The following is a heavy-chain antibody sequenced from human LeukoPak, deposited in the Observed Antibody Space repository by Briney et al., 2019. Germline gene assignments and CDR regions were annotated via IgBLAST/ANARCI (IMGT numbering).Heavy chain of an antibody. CDR2: ISSSSSYI. CDR1: GFTFSSYS. J-gene: IGHJ4*02. V-gene: IGHV3-21*01. D-gene: IGHD1-14*01. Sequence: SGGSLRLSCAASGFTFSSYSMTWVRQAPGKGLEWVSSISSSSSYIYYADSVKGRFTISRDNAKNSLYLQMNSLRAEDTAVYYCARVEPDWENDQGHFDYWGQGTLVTVSS. CDR3: ARVEPDWENDQGHFDY.